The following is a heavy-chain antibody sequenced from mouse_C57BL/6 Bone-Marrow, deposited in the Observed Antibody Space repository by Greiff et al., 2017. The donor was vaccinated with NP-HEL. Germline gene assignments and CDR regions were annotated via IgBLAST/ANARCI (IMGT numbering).Heavy chain of an antibody. CDR1: GYTFTSYW. Sequence: QVQLQQPGTELVKPGASVKLSCKASGYTFTSYWMHWVKQRPGQGLEWIGNINPSNGGTNYNEKFKSKATLTVDKSSSTAYMQLSSLPSEDYAVYTCALGLRRAWFAYWGQGTRVTVSA. V-gene: IGHV1-53*01. CDR3: ALGLRRAWFAY. J-gene: IGHJ3*01. D-gene: IGHD2-4*01. CDR2: INPSNGGT.